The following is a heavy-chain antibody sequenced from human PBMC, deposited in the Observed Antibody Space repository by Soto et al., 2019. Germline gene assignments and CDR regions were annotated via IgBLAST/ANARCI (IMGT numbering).Heavy chain of an antibody. Sequence: QVQLVESGGGVVQSGTSLRLSCAASGFIFSSYAMHWVRQAPGKGLEWVSIISYDGSLQYYADSVNGRFIISRDDAENTLYLQLISLRPEDTAVYYCARDSHIQLRFSYGMDVWGQGTTVTVSS. CDR2: ISYDGSLQ. V-gene: IGHV3-30-3*01. CDR3: ARDSHIQLRFSYGMDV. CDR1: GFIFSSYA. J-gene: IGHJ6*02. D-gene: IGHD1-1*01.